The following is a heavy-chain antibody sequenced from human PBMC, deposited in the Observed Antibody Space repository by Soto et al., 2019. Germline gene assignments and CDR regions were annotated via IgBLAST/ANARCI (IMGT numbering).Heavy chain of an antibody. CDR3: AKGGVGSTSNAFDI. D-gene: IGHD1-26*01. Sequence: QVQLVESGGGVVQPGRSLRLSCAASGFTFSSYPIHWVRQAPDKGLEWVAVVSYDGSDKYYADSVKGRFTISRDNSKNTLSLQMDSLRPEDTAVYYCAKGGVGSTSNAFDIWGQGQWSPSLQ. J-gene: IGHJ3*02. V-gene: IGHV3-30-3*01. CDR2: VSYDGSDK. CDR1: GFTFSSYP.